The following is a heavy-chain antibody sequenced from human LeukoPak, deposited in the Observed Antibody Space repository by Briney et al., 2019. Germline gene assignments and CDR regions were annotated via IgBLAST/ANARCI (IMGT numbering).Heavy chain of an antibody. CDR1: GYTFTSYG. CDR2: ISAYNGNT. V-gene: IGHV1-18*01. CDR3: ARGGMITFGGVIDLFDY. D-gene: IGHD3-16*02. J-gene: IGHJ4*02. Sequence: ASVKVSCKASGYTFTSYGISWVRQAPGQGLEWMGWISAYNGNTNYAQKLQGRVTMTTDTSTSTAYMELRSLRSDGTAVYYCARGGMITFGGVIDLFDYWGQGTLVTVSS.